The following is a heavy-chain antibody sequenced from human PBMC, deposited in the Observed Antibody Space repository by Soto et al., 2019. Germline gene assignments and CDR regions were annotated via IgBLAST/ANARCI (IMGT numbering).Heavy chain of an antibody. Sequence: QVQLVESGGGVVQPGRSLRLSCAASGFTFSSYGMHWVRQAPGKGLEWVAVISYDGSNKYYADSVKGRFTISRDNSKNPLYLQMNSLRAEDTAVYYCAKGFGYSYGFGAFDIWGQGTMVTVSS. D-gene: IGHD5-18*01. CDR2: ISYDGSNK. V-gene: IGHV3-30*18. CDR1: GFTFSSYG. J-gene: IGHJ3*02. CDR3: AKGFGYSYGFGAFDI.